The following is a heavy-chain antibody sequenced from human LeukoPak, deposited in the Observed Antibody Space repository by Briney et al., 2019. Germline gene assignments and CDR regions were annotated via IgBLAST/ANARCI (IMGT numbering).Heavy chain of an antibody. Sequence: GGSLRLSCAASGFTFSSYAMSWVRQAPGKGLEWVSAISGSGGSTYYADSVKGRFTISRDNSKNTLYLQMNSLRAEDTAVYYCAKRYDFWSGYYYTDVWGKGTTVTVSS. J-gene: IGHJ6*03. D-gene: IGHD3-3*01. CDR1: GFTFSSYA. CDR2: ISGSGGST. CDR3: AKRYDFWSGYYYTDV. V-gene: IGHV3-23*01.